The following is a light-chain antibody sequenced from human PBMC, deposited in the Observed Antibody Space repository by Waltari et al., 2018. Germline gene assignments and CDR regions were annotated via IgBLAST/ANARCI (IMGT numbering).Light chain of an antibody. Sequence: QAAPTQPPSVSGSPGQSVTISCSETSTNVGYYNGVSWYQQYPGKAPKLVIYEVSKRPSGVSDRFSGSKSGYTASLTISGLQAMDEAEYYGSSYEGSKTVVFGGGTRLTVL. J-gene: IGLJ2*01. V-gene: IGLV2-11*01. CDR2: EVS. CDR1: STNVGYYNG. CDR3: SSYEGSKTVV.